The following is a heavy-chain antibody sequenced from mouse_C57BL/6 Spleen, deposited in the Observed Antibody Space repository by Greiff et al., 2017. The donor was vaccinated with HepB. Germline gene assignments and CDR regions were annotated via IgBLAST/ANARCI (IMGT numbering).Heavy chain of an antibody. Sequence: VKLMESGAELARPGASVKLSCKASGYTFTSYGISWVKQRTGQGLEWIGEIYPRSGNTYYNEKFKGKATLTADKSSSTAYMELRSLTSEDSAVYFCARSYYYGSKDYYFDYWGQGTTLTVSS. CDR3: ARSYYYGSKDYYFDY. J-gene: IGHJ2*01. V-gene: IGHV1-81*01. CDR1: GYTFTSYG. CDR2: IYPRSGNT. D-gene: IGHD1-1*01.